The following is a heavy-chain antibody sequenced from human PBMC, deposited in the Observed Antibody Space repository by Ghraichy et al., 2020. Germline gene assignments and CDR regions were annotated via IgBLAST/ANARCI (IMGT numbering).Heavy chain of an antibody. D-gene: IGHD6-13*01. CDR2: ISSSSSYI. CDR1: GFTFSSYS. J-gene: IGHJ6*03. Sequence: LSLTCAASGFTFSSYSMNWVRQAPGKGLEWVSSISSSSSYIYYADSVKGRFTISRDNAKNSLYLQMNSLRAEDTAVYYCAREPLQQLDNYYYYYMDVWGKGTTVTVSS. CDR3: AREPLQQLDNYYYYYMDV. V-gene: IGHV3-21*01.